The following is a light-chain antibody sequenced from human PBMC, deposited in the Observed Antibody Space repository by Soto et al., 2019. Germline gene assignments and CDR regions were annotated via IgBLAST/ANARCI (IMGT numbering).Light chain of an antibody. CDR3: AAWDDSTKSHV. CDR2: YDD. Sequence: QSVLTQPPSASGTPGQRVTISCSGSSSNIGSNTVNWYQQLPGTAPKLLIYYDDLLASGVSARFSGSKSGTSASLAISGLQSEDEADYYCAAWDDSTKSHVFGTGTKVTVL. J-gene: IGLJ1*01. V-gene: IGLV1-44*01. CDR1: SSNIGSNT.